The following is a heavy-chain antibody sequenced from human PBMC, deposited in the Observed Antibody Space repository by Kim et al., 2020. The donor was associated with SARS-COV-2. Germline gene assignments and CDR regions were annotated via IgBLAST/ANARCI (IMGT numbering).Heavy chain of an antibody. CDR2: T. Sequence: TNYAQKFQARVTMTRDTSCSTADMELSRLRADDTGVYYCARDRPPSGMDVWGQGTTVTVSS. CDR3: ARDRPPSGMDV. J-gene: IGHJ6*02. V-gene: IGHV1-2*02.